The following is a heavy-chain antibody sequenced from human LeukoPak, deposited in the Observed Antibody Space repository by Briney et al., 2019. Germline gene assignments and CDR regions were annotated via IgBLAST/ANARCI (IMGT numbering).Heavy chain of an antibody. V-gene: IGHV1-2*02. CDR1: GYTVTGHY. Sequence: ASVKVSCKASGYTVTGHYIHWVRQAPGQGLEWMGWINPNSGGTKYVGRFQGRVTMTRDTSISTVYMELSSLRSDDTAVYYCATDLTMVRGVIFDYWGQGTLVTVSP. CDR2: INPNSGGT. CDR3: ATDLTMVRGVIFDY. J-gene: IGHJ4*02. D-gene: IGHD3-10*01.